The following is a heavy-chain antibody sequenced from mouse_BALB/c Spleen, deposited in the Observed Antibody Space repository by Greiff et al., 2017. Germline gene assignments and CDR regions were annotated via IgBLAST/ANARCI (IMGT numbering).Heavy chain of an antibody. D-gene: IGHD1-1*01. J-gene: IGHJ4*01. Sequence: EVQLVESGGGLVKPGGSLKLSCAASGFTFSSYAMSWVRQSPEKRLEWVAEISSGGSYTYYPDTVTGRFTISRDNAKNTLYLEMSSLRSEDTAMYYCASTVHYAMDYWGQGTSVTVSS. CDR1: GFTFSSYA. CDR2: ISSGGSYT. V-gene: IGHV5-9-4*01. CDR3: ASTVHYAMDY.